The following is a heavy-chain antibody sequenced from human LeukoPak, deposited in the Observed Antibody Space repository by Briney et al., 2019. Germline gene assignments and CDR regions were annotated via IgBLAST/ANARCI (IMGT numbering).Heavy chain of an antibody. CDR3: AREGSGRTAYNDGLDV. D-gene: IGHD3-10*01. Sequence: GGSLRLSSAASGFTVSSSYMTWVRQAPGKGLEWVSVIRSGGSTVYADSVKGRFTISRDNSKNTLYLQLNSLRAEDTAVYYCAREGSGRTAYNDGLDVWGQGTMVTVSS. J-gene: IGHJ3*01. V-gene: IGHV3-53*01. CDR1: GFTVSSSY. CDR2: IRSGGST.